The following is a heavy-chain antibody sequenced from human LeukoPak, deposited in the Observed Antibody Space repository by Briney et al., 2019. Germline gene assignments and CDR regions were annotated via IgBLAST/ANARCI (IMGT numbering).Heavy chain of an antibody. CDR3: ARDQAAAGTLYYYYGIDG. CDR2: IMSGSSDI. Sequence: GGSLRLSCAASGFSFSSYSMSWGRQAPGKGLGWVSSIMSGSSDIYYADSVKGRLTISRDNAKNSLYLQMNSLRAEDTAVYYCARDQAAAGTLYYYYGIDGWGQGVTVTVSS. D-gene: IGHD6-13*01. CDR1: GFSFSSYS. V-gene: IGHV3-21*01. J-gene: IGHJ6*02.